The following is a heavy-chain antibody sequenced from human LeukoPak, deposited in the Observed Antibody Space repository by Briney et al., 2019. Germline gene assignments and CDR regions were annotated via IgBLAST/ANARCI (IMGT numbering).Heavy chain of an antibody. J-gene: IGHJ3*01. CDR3: ALWVGRDGYKG. D-gene: IGHD5-24*01. Sequence: GESLKISCKGSGYRFANYWIGWVRQKPGKGLEWMGIIYPGDSDTRYSPSFQGQVTISADKSISTAYLQWTTLKASDTAIYYCALWVGRDGYKGWGQGTMVTVSS. CDR2: IYPGDSDT. V-gene: IGHV5-51*01. CDR1: GYRFANYW.